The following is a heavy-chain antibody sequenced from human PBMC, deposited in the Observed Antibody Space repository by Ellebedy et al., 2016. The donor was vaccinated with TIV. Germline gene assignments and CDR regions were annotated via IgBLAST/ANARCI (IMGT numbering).Heavy chain of an antibody. D-gene: IGHD1-1*01. Sequence: MPSETLSLTCTVSGGSISGYFWSWIRQPPGKGLEWIGYVSYSGSTNYNPSLTSRFTISVDPSKNQFSLNLRSVTAADTAIYYCARESRNTGAYTDDYWGQGSLVTVSS. CDR2: VSYSGST. CDR1: GGSISGYF. J-gene: IGHJ4*02. V-gene: IGHV4-59*01. CDR3: ARESRNTGAYTDDY.